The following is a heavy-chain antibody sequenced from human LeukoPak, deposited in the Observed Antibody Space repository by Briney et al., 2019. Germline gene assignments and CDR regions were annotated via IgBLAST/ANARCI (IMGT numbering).Heavy chain of an antibody. CDR2: IYSGGST. CDR3: ARVAGYGGNVDY. Sequence: GGSLRLSCAASGFTVSSNYTSWVRQVPGKGLEWVSVIYSGGSTYYADSVKGRFAISRDNSKNTLYLQMNSLRAEDTAVYYCARVAGYGGNVDYWGQGTLVTVSS. D-gene: IGHD4-23*01. CDR1: GFTVSSNY. V-gene: IGHV3-66*02. J-gene: IGHJ4*02.